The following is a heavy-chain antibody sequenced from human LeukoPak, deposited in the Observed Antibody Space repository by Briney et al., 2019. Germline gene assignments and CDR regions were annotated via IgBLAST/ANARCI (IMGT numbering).Heavy chain of an antibody. Sequence: GASVKVSCKASGYTFTSYAMHWVRQAPGQRLEWMGWINAGNGNTKYSQKFQGRVTITRDTSASTAYMELRSLRSDDTAVYYCAAFSYCSGGSCPYYYYGMDVWGQGTTVTVSS. CDR1: GYTFTSYA. CDR2: INAGNGNT. CDR3: AAFSYCSGGSCPYYYYGMDV. V-gene: IGHV1-3*01. J-gene: IGHJ6*02. D-gene: IGHD2-15*01.